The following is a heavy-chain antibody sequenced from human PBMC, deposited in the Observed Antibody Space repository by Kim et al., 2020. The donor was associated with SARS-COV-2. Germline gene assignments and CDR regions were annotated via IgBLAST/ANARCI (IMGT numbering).Heavy chain of an antibody. D-gene: IGHD2-15*01. CDR3: AREYCSGGSCYSKTQFDY. V-gene: IGHV4-34*01. Sequence: KSRVTISVDTSKTQFSLKLSSVTAADTAVYYCAREYCSGGSCYSKTQFDYWGQGTLVTVSS. J-gene: IGHJ4*02.